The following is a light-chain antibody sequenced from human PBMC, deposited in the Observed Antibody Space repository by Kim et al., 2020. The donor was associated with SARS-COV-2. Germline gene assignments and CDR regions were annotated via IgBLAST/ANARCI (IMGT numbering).Light chain of an antibody. Sequence: QSALTHPASVSGSPGQPITISCTGTSSDVGGYNYVSWYQQHPGKAPKLMIYDVSKRPSGVSNRFSGSKSGNTASLTISVLQAEDEADYYCSSYTSSSTYVFGTGTKVTVL. CDR3: SSYTSSSTYV. CDR1: SSDVGGYNY. CDR2: DVS. V-gene: IGLV2-14*01. J-gene: IGLJ1*01.